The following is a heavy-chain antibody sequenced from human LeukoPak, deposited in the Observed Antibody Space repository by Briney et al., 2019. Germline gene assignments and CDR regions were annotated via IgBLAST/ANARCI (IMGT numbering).Heavy chain of an antibody. V-gene: IGHV4-59*08. CDR3: ARDSRLGAFDI. J-gene: IGHJ3*02. Sequence: SETLSLTCTVSGGSISSHYWSWIRQPPGKGLEWIGYIYYSGSTNYNPSLKSRVTISVDTSKNQFSLKLSSVTAADTAVYYCARDSRLGAFDIWGQGTMVTVSS. CDR1: GGSISSHY. CDR2: IYYSGST. D-gene: IGHD3-9*01.